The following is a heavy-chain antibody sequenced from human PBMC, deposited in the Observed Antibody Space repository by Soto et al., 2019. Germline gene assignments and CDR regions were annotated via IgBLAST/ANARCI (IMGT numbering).Heavy chain of an antibody. CDR1: GGSISSGGYY. Sequence: QVQLQESGPGLVKPSQTLSLTCTVSGGSISSGGYYWSWIRQHPGKGLEWIGYIYYSGSTYYNPSLKSRVTISVDTSKNHGCLKLSSVTAADTAVYYCARDWGYCSGGSCYRRGAFDIWGQGTMVTVSS. V-gene: IGHV4-31*03. CDR2: IYYSGST. D-gene: IGHD2-15*01. J-gene: IGHJ3*02. CDR3: ARDWGYCSGGSCYRRGAFDI.